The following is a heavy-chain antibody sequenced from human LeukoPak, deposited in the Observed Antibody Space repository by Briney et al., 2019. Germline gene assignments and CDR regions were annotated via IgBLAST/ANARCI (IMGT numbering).Heavy chain of an antibody. J-gene: IGHJ4*02. CDR2: INHSGST. CDR1: GGSFSGYY. CDR3: ARVIGTGTTRFDY. Sequence: PSETLSLTCAVYGGSFSGYYRSWIRQPPGKGLEWIGEINHSGSTNYNPSLKSRVTISVDTSKNQFSLKLSSVTAADTAVYYCARVIGTGTTRFDYWGQGTLVTVSS. V-gene: IGHV4-34*01. D-gene: IGHD1-7*01.